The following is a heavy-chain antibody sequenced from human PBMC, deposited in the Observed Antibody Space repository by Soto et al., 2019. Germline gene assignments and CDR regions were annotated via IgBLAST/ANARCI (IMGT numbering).Heavy chain of an antibody. CDR2: IVVGSGNT. CDR3: AADTCSSTSCYLYAFDI. D-gene: IGHD2-2*01. Sequence: ASVKVSCKASGFTFTSSAVQWVRQARGQRLEWIGWIVVGSGNTNYAQKFQERVTITRDMSTSTAYMELSSLRSEDTAVYYCAADTCSSTSCYLYAFDIWGQGTMVTVSS. CDR1: GFTFTSSA. J-gene: IGHJ3*02. V-gene: IGHV1-58*01.